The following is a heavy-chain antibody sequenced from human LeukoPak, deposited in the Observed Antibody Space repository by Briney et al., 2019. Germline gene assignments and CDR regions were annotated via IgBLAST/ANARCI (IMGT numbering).Heavy chain of an antibody. J-gene: IGHJ4*02. CDR2: ISSSSSYI. CDR3: ASRYYYDSSGASFDY. D-gene: IGHD3-22*01. CDR1: GFTFSSYS. V-gene: IGHV3-21*01. Sequence: PGGSLRLSCAASGFTFSSYSMNWVRQAPGKGLEWVSSISSSSSYIYYADSVKGRFTISRDNAKNSLYLQVNSLRAEDTAVYYCASRYYYDSSGASFDYWGQGTLVTVSS.